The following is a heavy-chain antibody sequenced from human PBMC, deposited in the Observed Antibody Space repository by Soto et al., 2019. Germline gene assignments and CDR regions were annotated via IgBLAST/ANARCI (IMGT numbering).Heavy chain of an antibody. D-gene: IGHD6-19*01. CDR1: GFTFSSYS. V-gene: IGHV3-48*01. J-gene: IGHJ4*02. CDR3: ARGIAVAGTMYYFDY. Sequence: GESLKISCAASGFTFSSYSMNWVRQAPGKGLEWVSYISSSSSTIYYADSVKGRFTISRDNAKNSLYLQMNSLRAEDTAVYYCARGIAVAGTMYYFDYWGQGTLVTVSS. CDR2: ISSSSSTI.